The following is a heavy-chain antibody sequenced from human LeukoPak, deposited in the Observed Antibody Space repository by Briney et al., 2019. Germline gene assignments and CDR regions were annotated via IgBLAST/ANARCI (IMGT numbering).Heavy chain of an antibody. CDR2: IIPIFGTA. CDR3: ARDHGDYYDSSGYRPPSYYYMDV. Sequence: GSSVKVSCKASGGTFSSYAISWVRQAPGQGLEWMGGIIPIFGTANYAQKFQGRVTITTDESTSTAYMELSSLRSEDTAVYYCARDHGDYYDSSGYRPPSYYYMDVWGKGTTVTVSS. CDR1: GGTFSSYA. J-gene: IGHJ6*03. D-gene: IGHD3-22*01. V-gene: IGHV1-69*05.